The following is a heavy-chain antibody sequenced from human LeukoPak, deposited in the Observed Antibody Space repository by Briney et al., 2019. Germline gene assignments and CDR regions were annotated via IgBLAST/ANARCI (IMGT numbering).Heavy chain of an antibody. V-gene: IGHV1-46*01. CDR1: GYTFASYY. J-gene: IGHJ4*02. CDR2: INPSGGST. Sequence: ASVKVSCKASGYTFASYYMHWVRQAPGQGLEWMGIINPSGGSTSYAQKFQGRVTMTRDTSTSTVYMELSSLRSEDTAVYYCARERSDTPFFDYWGQGTLVTVSS. CDR3: ARERSDTPFFDY. D-gene: IGHD3-3*01.